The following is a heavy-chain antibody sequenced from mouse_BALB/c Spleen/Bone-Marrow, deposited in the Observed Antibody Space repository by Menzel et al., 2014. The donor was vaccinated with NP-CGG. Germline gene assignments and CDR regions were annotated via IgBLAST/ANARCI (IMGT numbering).Heavy chain of an antibody. J-gene: IGHJ2*01. CDR2: INPGTGDT. CDR1: GYAFTNYL. V-gene: IGHV1-54*01. Sequence: VQLQQSGDELVRPGTSVKVSCKASGYAFTNYLIEWFKQRPGQGLEWIGRINPGTGDTTYNAKFRGKATLTADKSSTTAYMQLSSLTSDDSAVYFCARFTRDYWGQGTTLTVSS. CDR3: ARFTRDY.